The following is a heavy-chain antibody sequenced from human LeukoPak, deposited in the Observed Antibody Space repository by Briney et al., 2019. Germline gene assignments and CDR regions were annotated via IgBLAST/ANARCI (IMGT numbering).Heavy chain of an antibody. CDR3: ARVPYSSSYTVGYFDY. CDR1: GGSISSSSYY. J-gene: IGHJ4*02. Sequence: SETLSHTCTVSGGSISSSSYYWGWIRQPPGKGLEWIGSIYYSGSTYYNPSLKSRVTISVDTSKNQFSLKLSSVTAADTAVYYCARVPYSSSYTVGYFDYWGQGTLVTVSS. CDR2: IYYSGST. D-gene: IGHD6-13*01. V-gene: IGHV4-39*01.